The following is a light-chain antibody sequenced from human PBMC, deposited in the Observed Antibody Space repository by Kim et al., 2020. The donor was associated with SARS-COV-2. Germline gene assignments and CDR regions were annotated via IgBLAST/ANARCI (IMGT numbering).Light chain of an antibody. J-gene: IGKJ2*01. V-gene: IGKV1-39*01. CDR2: ATS. Sequence: SASVGDRVTITCRASQGISSYLNWYQQKPGKAPKLLIYATSNLQSGVPSGFSGSGSGTDFTLTISSLQPEDFATYYCQQSYSTPYTFGQGTKLEI. CDR3: QQSYSTPYT. CDR1: QGISSY.